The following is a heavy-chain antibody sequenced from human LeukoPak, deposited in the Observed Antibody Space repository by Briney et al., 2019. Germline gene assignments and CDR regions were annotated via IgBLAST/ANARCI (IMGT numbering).Heavy chain of an antibody. CDR3: ARAVCYGSGSYQDY. D-gene: IGHD3-10*01. J-gene: IGHJ4*02. CDR2: INHSGST. CDR1: GGSFSGYY. V-gene: IGHV4-34*01. Sequence: PSETLSLTCAVYGGSFSGYYWSWIRQPPGKGLEWIGEINHSGSTNYNPSLKSRVAISVDTSKNQFSLKLSSVTAADTAVYYCARAVCYGSGSYQDYWGQGTLVTVSS.